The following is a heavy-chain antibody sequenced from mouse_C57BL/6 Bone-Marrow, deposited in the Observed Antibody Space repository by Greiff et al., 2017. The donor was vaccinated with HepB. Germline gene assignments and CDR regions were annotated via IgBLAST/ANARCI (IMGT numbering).Heavy chain of an antibody. Sequence: EVNLVESGGGLVKPGGSLKLSCAASGFTFSSYAMSWVRQTPEKRLEWVATISDGGSYTYYPDNVKGRFTISRDNAKNNLYLQMSHLKSEDTAMYYCARVRLYGYAGGGYYFEYGGQGTTLTDSS. D-gene: IGHD2-2*01. CDR1: GFTFSSYA. J-gene: IGHJ2*01. CDR2: ISDGGSYT. CDR3: ARVRLYGYAGGGYYFEY. V-gene: IGHV5-4*03.